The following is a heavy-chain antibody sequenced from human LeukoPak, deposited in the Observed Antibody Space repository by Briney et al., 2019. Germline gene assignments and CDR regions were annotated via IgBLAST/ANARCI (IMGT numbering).Heavy chain of an antibody. D-gene: IGHD5-12*01. J-gene: IGHJ4*02. V-gene: IGHV4-4*09. CDR3: ARDPGGFSFDY. Sequence: SETLSLTCTVSGGSMSYDYWSWIRQTPGMRLEWIGYIYTSGSTRYNPSLKSRVTMSVDTSKNQFSLKLSSVTAADTAVYYCARDPGGFSFDYWGQGTLVTVSS. CDR2: IYTSGST. CDR1: GGSMSYDY.